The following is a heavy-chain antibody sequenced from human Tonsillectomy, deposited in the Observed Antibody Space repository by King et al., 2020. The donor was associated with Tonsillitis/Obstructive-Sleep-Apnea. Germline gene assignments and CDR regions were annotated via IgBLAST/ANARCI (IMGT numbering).Heavy chain of an antibody. J-gene: IGHJ4*02. CDR3: AREGATTYFDY. Sequence: VQLVESGGGLVQPGGSLRLSCAASGFTFSSYEMNWVRQAPGKGLEWVSYISSSGSTIYYAHSVKGRFTISRDNAKNSLYLQMNSLRAEDTAVYYCAREGATTYFDYWGQGTLVTVSS. V-gene: IGHV3-48*03. CDR2: ISSSGSTI. D-gene: IGHD1-26*01. CDR1: GFTFSSYE.